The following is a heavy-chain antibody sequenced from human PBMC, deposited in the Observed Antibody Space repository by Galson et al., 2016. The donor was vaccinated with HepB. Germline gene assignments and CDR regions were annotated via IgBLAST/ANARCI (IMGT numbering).Heavy chain of an antibody. CDR1: GFTFSSHG. V-gene: IGHV3-33*05. CDR2: ISYDGIKK. J-gene: IGHJ4*02. D-gene: IGHD3-10*01. CDR3: ARAHRGVVAIEWYYFDY. Sequence: SLRLSCAASGFTFSSHGMHWVRQAPGKGLEWVTFISYDGIKKYYADSVKGRFTISRDNSKNTLYLRMNSLRVEDTALYYCARAHRGVVAIEWYYFDYWGQGTLVTVSS.